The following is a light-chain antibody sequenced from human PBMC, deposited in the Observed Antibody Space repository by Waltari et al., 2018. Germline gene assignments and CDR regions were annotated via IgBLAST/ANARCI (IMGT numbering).Light chain of an antibody. CDR1: QRIRDNY. V-gene: IGKV3-20*01. CDR3: QQYGSAPYN. J-gene: IGKJ2*01. CDR2: GAS. Sequence: EIVLTQSPGTLSLSPGDTATLSCRASQRIRDNYLAWYQQKPGQAPRLLIYGASTRAAGGPETVSGSGFGTDFTLTSSRVETEDFAVYYCQQYGSAPYNCGQGTNLEIK.